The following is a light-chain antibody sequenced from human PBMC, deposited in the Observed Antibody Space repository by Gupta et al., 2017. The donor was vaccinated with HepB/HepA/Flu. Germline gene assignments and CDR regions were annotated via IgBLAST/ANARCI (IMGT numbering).Light chain of an antibody. V-gene: IGKV3-11*01. CDR1: QSVSSY. Sequence: EIVLTQSPATLSLSPGERATLSCRASQSVSSYLAWYQQKPGQAPRLHIYDASNRATGIPARFSGSGSGTDFTLTISSLEPEDFAVYYCQQRSNWPGFTFGPGTKVDIK. CDR2: DAS. CDR3: QQRSNWPGFT. J-gene: IGKJ3*01.